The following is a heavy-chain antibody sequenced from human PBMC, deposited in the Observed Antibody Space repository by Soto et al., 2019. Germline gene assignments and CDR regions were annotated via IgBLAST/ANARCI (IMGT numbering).Heavy chain of an antibody. CDR2: ISAYNGNT. D-gene: IGHD4-4*01. Sequence: ASVKVSCKASGYTFTSYGISWVRQAPGQGLEWMGWISAYNGNTNYAQKLQGRVTMTTDTSTSTAYMELRSLRPDDTAVYYCARLRDTTTPFDPWGQGTLVTVSS. CDR1: GYTFTSYG. V-gene: IGHV1-18*01. CDR3: ARLRDTTTPFDP. J-gene: IGHJ5*02.